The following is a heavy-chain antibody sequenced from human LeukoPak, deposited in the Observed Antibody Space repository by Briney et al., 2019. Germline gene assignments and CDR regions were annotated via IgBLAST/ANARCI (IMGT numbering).Heavy chain of an antibody. J-gene: IGHJ4*02. CDR1: GFTFDNYA. CDR3: ARGQILGAGFDY. D-gene: IGHD1-26*01. Sequence: GGSLRLSCAASGFTFDNYAMGWVRQAPGKGLEWIAGVNWNGDGTGYADSVKGRFTISRDNAKNSLYLQLNSLRAEDTALYYCARGQILGAGFDYWGQGTLVTVSS. V-gene: IGHV3-20*04. CDR2: VNWNGDGT.